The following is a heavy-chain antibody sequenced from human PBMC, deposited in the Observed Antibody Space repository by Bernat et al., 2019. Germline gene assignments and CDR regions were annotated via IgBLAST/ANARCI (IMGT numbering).Heavy chain of an antibody. CDR3: ARDRTRRQYYDILTGKDY. D-gene: IGHD3-9*01. CDR2: ISYDGSNK. CDR1: GFTFSSYA. J-gene: IGHJ4*02. Sequence: QVQLVESGGGVVQPGRSLRLSCAASGFTFSSYAMHWVRQAPGKGLEWVVVISYDGSNKYYADSVKGRFTISRDNSKNTLYLQMNSLRAEDTAVYYCARDRTRRQYYDILTGKDYWGQGTLVTVSS. V-gene: IGHV3-30-3*01.